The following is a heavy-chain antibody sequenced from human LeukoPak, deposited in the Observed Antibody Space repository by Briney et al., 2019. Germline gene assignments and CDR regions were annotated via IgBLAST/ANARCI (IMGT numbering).Heavy chain of an antibody. J-gene: IGHJ4*02. CDR1: GGSISSSNW. CDR2: IYHSGST. V-gene: IGHV4-4*02. Sequence: SGTLSLTCAVSGGSISSSNWGSWVRQPPGKGLEWIGEIYHSGSTNYNPSLKSRVNISVDKSKNQFSLQLSSLTAADTAVYYCASAISGGLLHFHYWGQGPLVPVSS. D-gene: IGHD3-10*01. CDR3: ASAISGGLLHFHY.